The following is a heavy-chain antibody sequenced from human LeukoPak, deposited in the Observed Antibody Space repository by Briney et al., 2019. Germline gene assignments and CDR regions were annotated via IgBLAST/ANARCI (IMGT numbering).Heavy chain of an antibody. CDR2: IDTSSSTI. D-gene: IGHD3-10*01. J-gene: IGHJ4*02. V-gene: IGHV3-48*04. CDR1: GFTFSSYS. CDR3: ARVVGSGTYYYFDY. Sequence: PGGSLRLSCVASGFTFSSYSMSWVRQAPGKGLEWVSYIDTSSSTIYYADSVKGRFTISRDDAKNSLYLQMNSLRAEDTAVYYCARVVGSGTYYYFDYWGQGTLVTVSS.